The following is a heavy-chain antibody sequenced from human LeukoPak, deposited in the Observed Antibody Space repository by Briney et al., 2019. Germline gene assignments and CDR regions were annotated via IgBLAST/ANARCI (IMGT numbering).Heavy chain of an antibody. J-gene: IGHJ3*02. D-gene: IGHD3-22*01. Sequence: SETLSLTCTVSGGSISGYYWSWIRQPPGKGLEWIGYIYYSGSTNYNPSLKSRVTISVDTSKNQFSLKLSSVTAADTAVYYCARQHYYDSSGYYCDAFDIWGQGTMVTVSS. CDR3: ARQHYYDSSGYYCDAFDI. CDR1: GGSISGYY. V-gene: IGHV4-59*08. CDR2: IYYSGST.